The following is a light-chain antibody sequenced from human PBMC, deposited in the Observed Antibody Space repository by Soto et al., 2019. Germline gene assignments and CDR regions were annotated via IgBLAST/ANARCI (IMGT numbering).Light chain of an antibody. J-gene: IGLJ3*02. CDR3: SSYTSAGARV. Sequence: QSALAQPASVSGSPGQSITISCTGTSSDVGAYNSVSWYQQHPGQAPQLMIYEVSNRTSGVSNRCSGANSANTAALTISWLQAEDENDYYCSSYTSAGARVFGGGTKLTVL. V-gene: IGLV2-14*01. CDR2: EVS. CDR1: SSDVGAYNS.